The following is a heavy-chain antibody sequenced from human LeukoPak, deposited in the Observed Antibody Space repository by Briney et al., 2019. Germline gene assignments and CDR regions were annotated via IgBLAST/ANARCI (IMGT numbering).Heavy chain of an antibody. V-gene: IGHV3-23*01. CDR3: AKDPTREYTTWGWFDP. J-gene: IGHJ5*02. CDR2: ISGGGGTT. Sequence: GGSLRLSCAAPGFTFTTYAMSWVRQAPGKGLEWVSGISGGGGTTYYADSVKGRFTISRDNSKNTLYLQMNSLRAEDTAVYYCAKDPTREYTTWGWFDPWGQGTLVTVSS. D-gene: IGHD1-26*01. CDR1: GFTFTTYA.